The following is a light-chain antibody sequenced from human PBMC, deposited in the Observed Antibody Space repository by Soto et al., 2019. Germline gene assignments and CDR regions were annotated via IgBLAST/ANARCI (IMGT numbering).Light chain of an antibody. V-gene: IGLV2-14*01. J-gene: IGLJ1*01. CDR1: SSDVGGYNY. CDR3: SSSTSSSTIVV. CDR2: EVS. Sequence: QSALTQPASVSGSPGQSITISCTGTSSDVGGYNYVSWYQQHPGKAPKLMIYEVSNRPSGVSNRFSGSKSGNTASLTIFGRQADDEADYYYSSSTSSSTIVVFGTGTKLTVL.